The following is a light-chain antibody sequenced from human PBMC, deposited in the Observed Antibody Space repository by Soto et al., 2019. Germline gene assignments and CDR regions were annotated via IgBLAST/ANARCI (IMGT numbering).Light chain of an antibody. V-gene: IGKV3-11*01. J-gene: IGKJ1*01. CDR2: DAS. CDR3: QQRYNWPQT. CDR1: QSVSRT. Sequence: EVVLTQSPATLSLSPGERANLSCRTSQSVSRTLAWYQQKSGQAPRLLIYDASNRATGIPTRFSGSGSGTDFTLTISGLELEDFAFYYCQQRYNWPQTFGQGTKVEI.